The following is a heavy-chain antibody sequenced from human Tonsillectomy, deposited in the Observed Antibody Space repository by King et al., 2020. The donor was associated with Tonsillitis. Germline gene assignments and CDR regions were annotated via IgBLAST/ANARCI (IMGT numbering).Heavy chain of an antibody. J-gene: IGHJ4*02. Sequence: QLVQSGAEVKKPGASVKVSCKASGYTFTSYGISWVRQAPGQGLEWVGWISAYNGNTNYAQKLQGRVTMTTDTSTSTAYMELRSLRSDDTAVYYCARSLLPYGDYDQVVDWGQGTLVTVSS. CDR2: ISAYNGNT. CDR1: GYTFTSYG. V-gene: IGHV1-18*04. CDR3: ARSLLPYGDYDQVVD. D-gene: IGHD4-17*01.